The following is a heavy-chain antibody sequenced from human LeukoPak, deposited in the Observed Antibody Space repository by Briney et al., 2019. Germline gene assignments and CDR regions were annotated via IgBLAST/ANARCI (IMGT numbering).Heavy chain of an antibody. Sequence: PGGSLTLSCAAFGFTVSSNYMSWVRQTPGKGLEWVAVLYRAGDTYYADSVKGRFTISRDDSKNTLYLQMNTVRVEDTAVYYCARDAYDNTESVRWFDPWGQGTLVTVSS. J-gene: IGHJ5*02. CDR1: GFTVSSNY. CDR3: ARDAYDNTESVRWFDP. CDR2: LYRAGDT. D-gene: IGHD3-9*01. V-gene: IGHV3-66*01.